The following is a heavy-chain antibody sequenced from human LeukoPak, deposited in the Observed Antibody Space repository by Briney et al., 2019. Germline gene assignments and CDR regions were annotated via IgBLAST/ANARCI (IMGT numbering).Heavy chain of an antibody. CDR2: INPNSGGT. D-gene: IGHD5-18*01. CDR3: ARASNQYNYDLTFFDY. V-gene: IGHV1-2*02. J-gene: IGHJ4*02. Sequence: ASVNVSSTASVYTFTFYYMHWVRQAPGQGLEWMGWINPNSGGTNYAQKFRGRVTITRDTSISTAHMELSRLTSDDTAVYYCARASNQYNYDLTFFDYWGQGTLVTVSS. CDR1: VYTFTFYY.